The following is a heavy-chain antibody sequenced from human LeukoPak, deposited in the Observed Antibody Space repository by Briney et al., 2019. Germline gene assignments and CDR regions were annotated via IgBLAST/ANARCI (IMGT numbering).Heavy chain of an antibody. CDR3: ARITLTAKSPTHFDY. CDR1: GYSIISGYY. V-gene: IGHV4-38-2*01. CDR2: IYHSGST. Sequence: PSETLPLTCAVSGYSIISGYYWGWIRQPPGKGLEWIGSIYHSGSTYYNPSLKSRVTLSVDTSKNQVSLKLSSVTAADTAVYYCARITLTAKSPTHFDYWGQGNLVTVSS. D-gene: IGHD2-15*01. J-gene: IGHJ4*02.